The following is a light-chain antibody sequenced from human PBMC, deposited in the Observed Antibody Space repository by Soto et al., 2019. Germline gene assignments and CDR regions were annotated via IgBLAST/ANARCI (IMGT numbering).Light chain of an antibody. J-gene: IGKJ4*01. CDR3: QQTSSFSLT. CDR2: DAS. Sequence: DIQMTQSPSTLSTSVGDRVTITCRASQIVSSRLAWYQQKPGKAPRLLIYDASSVKIGAPSTFSGSGSGTDFARTISSLQPDDLATYYCQQTSSFSLTCGGGTKVEIK. V-gene: IGKV1-5*01. CDR1: QIVSSR.